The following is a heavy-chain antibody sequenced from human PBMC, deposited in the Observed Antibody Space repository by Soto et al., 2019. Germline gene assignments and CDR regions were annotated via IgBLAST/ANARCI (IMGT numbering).Heavy chain of an antibody. CDR2: IYYSGST. D-gene: IGHD2-15*01. Sequence: SETLSLTCTVSGGSVSSGSYYWSWIRQPPGKGLEWIGYIYYSGSTNYNPSLKSRVTISVDTSKNQFSLKLSSVTAADTAVYYCARVNRWDAFDIWGQGTMVTVSS. V-gene: IGHV4-61*01. J-gene: IGHJ3*02. CDR1: GGSVSSGSYY. CDR3: ARVNRWDAFDI.